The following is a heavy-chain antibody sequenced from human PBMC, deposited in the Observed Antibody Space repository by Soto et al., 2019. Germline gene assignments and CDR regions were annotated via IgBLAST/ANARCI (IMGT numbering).Heavy chain of an antibody. Sequence: SETLSLTCTVSGGSISSSSYYWGWIRQPPGKGLEWIGSIYYSGSTYYNPSLKSRVTISVDTSKNQFSLKLSSVTAADTAVYYCARNLWFGEYEMDVWGQGTTVTVSS. J-gene: IGHJ6*02. CDR2: IYYSGST. V-gene: IGHV4-39*01. D-gene: IGHD3-10*01. CDR1: GGSISSSSYY. CDR3: ARNLWFGEYEMDV.